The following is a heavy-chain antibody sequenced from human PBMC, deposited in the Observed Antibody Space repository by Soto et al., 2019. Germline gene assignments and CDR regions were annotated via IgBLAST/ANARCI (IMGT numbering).Heavy chain of an antibody. J-gene: IGHJ4*02. CDR2: IYRSGTT. CDR3: ARTNSGSYYSVFNY. CDR1: NFSISSGYD. D-gene: IGHD2-15*01. Sequence: SETLSLTCVVSNFSISSGYDCGWIRQSPGKGLEWIESIYRSGTTSYNPSLKSRVTISVEPSKNQFSLMLTAVTAADTAVYYCARTNSGSYYSVFNYWGLGSLVTVSS. V-gene: IGHV4-38-2*01.